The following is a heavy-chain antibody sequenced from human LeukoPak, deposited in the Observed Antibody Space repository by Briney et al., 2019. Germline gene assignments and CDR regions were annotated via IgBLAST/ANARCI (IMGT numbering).Heavy chain of an antibody. CDR2: GSDVGGT. J-gene: IGHJ4*02. Sequence: SETLSLTCAVYGASLNGHYWSWIRQPPGKGLEWIGEGSDVGGTKYNPSLKSRVTISADTSKNQFSLKLSSVTAADTAVYYCARDVRPGYYYDSSGYLDYWGQGTLVTVSS. CDR1: GASLNGHY. D-gene: IGHD3-22*01. V-gene: IGHV4-34*01. CDR3: ARDVRPGYYYDSSGYLDY.